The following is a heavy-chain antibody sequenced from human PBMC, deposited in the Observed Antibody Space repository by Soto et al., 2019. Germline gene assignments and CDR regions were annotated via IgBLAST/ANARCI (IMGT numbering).Heavy chain of an antibody. D-gene: IGHD3-10*01. Sequence: SETLSLTCAVYGGSFSGYYWSWIRQPPGKGLEWIGEINHSGSTNYNPSLKSRVTISVDTSKNQFSLKVTSVTATDTAVYYCARQGFGPLHGLVDVWGQGTTVTVSS. J-gene: IGHJ6*02. CDR2: INHSGST. CDR1: GGSFSGYY. V-gene: IGHV4-34*01. CDR3: ARQGFGPLHGLVDV.